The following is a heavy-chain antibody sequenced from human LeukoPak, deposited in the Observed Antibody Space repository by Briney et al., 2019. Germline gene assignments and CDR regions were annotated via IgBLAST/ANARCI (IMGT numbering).Heavy chain of an antibody. Sequence: PGGSLRLSCAASGVTLSDHHMDWVRQAPGKWLEWVGRTRDKARGYTTEYAASVKGRFTISRDDSKTLVYLQMNSLRTEDTAVYFCARDGAEGDNSAFDMWGQGTVVTVSS. V-gene: IGHV3-72*01. CDR1: GVTLSDHH. CDR2: TRDKARGYTT. CDR3: ARDGAEGDNSAFDM. D-gene: IGHD3-22*01. J-gene: IGHJ3*02.